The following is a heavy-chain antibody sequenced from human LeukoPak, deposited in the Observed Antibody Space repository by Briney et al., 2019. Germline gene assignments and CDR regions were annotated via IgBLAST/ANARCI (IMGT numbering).Heavy chain of an antibody. CDR3: ARVRLADERAWAY. CDR2: ITPKSGDT. V-gene: IGHV1-2*02. Sequence: ASVKVSCKASGYTYSDFYIHWVRQAPGQGLEYVGWITPKSGDTYSPQRFQGRVTMTRDASISTAYMELSSLRSDDTAVYFCARVRLADERAWAYWGQGTLVTVSS. J-gene: IGHJ4*02. CDR1: GYTYSDFY. D-gene: IGHD3-3*02.